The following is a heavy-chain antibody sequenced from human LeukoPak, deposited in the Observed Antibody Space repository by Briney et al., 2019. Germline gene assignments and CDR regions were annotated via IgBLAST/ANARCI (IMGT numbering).Heavy chain of an antibody. J-gene: IGHJ4*02. CDR2: ISSSSSYI. V-gene: IGHV3-21*01. CDR3: ARVGNYYDSSGYHFFDY. D-gene: IGHD3-22*01. CDR1: GFTFSSYS. Sequence: PGGSLRLSCAASGFTFSSYSMNWVRQAPGKGLEWVSSISSSSSYIYYADSAKGRFTISRDNAKNSLYLQMNSLRAEDTAVYYCARVGNYYDSSGYHFFDYWGQGTLVTVSS.